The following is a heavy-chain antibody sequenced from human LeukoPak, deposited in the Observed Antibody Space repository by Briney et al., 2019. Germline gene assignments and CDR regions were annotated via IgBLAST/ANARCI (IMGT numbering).Heavy chain of an antibody. J-gene: IGHJ4*02. CDR2: VYPSGNT. V-gene: IGHV4-61*02. D-gene: IGHD3-10*01. CDR1: GNSISSNNYY. Sequence: SETLSLTCTVSGNSISSNNYYWSWVRQPAGRGLEWIGRVYPSGNTNYNPYNPSLTDRVIISIDTSRSQFSLKLSSVTAADTAVYYCARRGYNSGSYPKGDYWGQGTLVTVSS. CDR3: ARRGYNSGSYPKGDY.